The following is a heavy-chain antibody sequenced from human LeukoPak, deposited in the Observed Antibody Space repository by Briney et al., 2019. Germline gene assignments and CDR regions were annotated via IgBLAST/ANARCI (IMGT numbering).Heavy chain of an antibody. CDR3: AKLTSGVLQPPGMDYFDY. Sequence: GGSLRLSCAASGFTFSSYGMSWVRQAPGKGLEWVSAISGSGGSTYYADSVKGRFTISRDNSKNTLYLQMNSLRAEDTAVYYCAKLTSGVLQPPGMDYFDYWGQGTLVTVSS. CDR2: ISGSGGST. J-gene: IGHJ4*02. CDR1: GFTFSSYG. V-gene: IGHV3-23*01. D-gene: IGHD1-1*01.